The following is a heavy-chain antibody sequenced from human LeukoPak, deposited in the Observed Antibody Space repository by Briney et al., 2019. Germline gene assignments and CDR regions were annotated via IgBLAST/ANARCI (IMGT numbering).Heavy chain of an antibody. CDR3: AADESVGATSYGMDV. CDR2: IVVGSGNT. D-gene: IGHD1-26*01. V-gene: IGHV1-58*01. Sequence: SVKVSCKAPGFTFTSSAVQWVRQARGQRLEWIGWIVVGSGNTNYAQKFQERVTITRDMSTSTAYMELSSLRSEDTAVYYCAADESVGATSYGMDVWGQGTTVTVSS. CDR1: GFTFTSSA. J-gene: IGHJ6*02.